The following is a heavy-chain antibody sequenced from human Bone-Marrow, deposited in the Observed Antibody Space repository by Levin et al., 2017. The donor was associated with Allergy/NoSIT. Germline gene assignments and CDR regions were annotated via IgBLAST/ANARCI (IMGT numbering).Heavy chain of an antibody. CDR2: INHSGST. D-gene: IGHD6-13*01. J-gene: IGHJ4*02. Sequence: GSLRLSCAVYGGSFSGYYWSWIRQPPGKGLEWIGEINHSGSTNYNPSLKSRVTISVDTSKNQFSLKLSSVTAADTAVYYCARGYSSSWYGYWGQGTLVTVSS. V-gene: IGHV4-34*01. CDR1: GGSFSGYY. CDR3: ARGYSSSWYGY.